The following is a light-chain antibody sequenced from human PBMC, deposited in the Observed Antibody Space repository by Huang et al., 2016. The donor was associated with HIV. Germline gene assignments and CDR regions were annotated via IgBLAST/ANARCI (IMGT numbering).Light chain of an antibody. V-gene: IGKV3-11*01. Sequence: EIGFTQSQSTLSLSPGERATLSCRASHNINNYLAWYQQKPGQAPRLLIYDAFIRSAGIPRMFRGCRSRPASTLPISLLALVSFAVSYCHHLTFGQGTRVEIK. CDR2: DAF. CDR1: HNINNY. J-gene: IGKJ2*01. CDR3: HHLT.